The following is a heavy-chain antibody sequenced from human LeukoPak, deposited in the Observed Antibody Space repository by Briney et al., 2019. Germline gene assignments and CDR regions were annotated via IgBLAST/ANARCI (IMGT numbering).Heavy chain of an antibody. Sequence: GGSLRLSCAASGFTFDDYAMHWVRQAPGKGLEWVSGISWNSGSIGYADSVKGRFTISRDNAKNSLYLQMNSLRAEDTASYYCAEDEGSGSYYTFDYWGQGTLVTVSS. CDR2: ISWNSGSI. J-gene: IGHJ4*02. V-gene: IGHV3-9*01. CDR3: AEDEGSGSYYTFDY. CDR1: GFTFDDYA. D-gene: IGHD3-10*01.